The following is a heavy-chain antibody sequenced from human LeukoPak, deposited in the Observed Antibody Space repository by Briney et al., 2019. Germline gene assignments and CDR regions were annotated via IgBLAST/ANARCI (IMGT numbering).Heavy chain of an antibody. J-gene: IGHJ4*02. V-gene: IGHV3-23*01. CDR1: GFTFSSYA. CDR3: AKKGYYDGSGYYMYYFDH. Sequence: GGSLRLSCAASGFTFSSYAMSWVRQAPGKGLEGVSAISGSGGTAYYADSVKGRFTISRDNSKNTLYLQMNSLRAEDTAVYYCAKKGYYDGSGYYMYYFDHWGQGTLVTVSS. D-gene: IGHD3-22*01. CDR2: ISGSGGTA.